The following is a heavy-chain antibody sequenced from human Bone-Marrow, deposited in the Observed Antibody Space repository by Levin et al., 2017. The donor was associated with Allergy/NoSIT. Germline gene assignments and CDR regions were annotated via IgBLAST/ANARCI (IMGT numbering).Heavy chain of an antibody. V-gene: IGHV3-23*01. CDR2: ISGSGGST. J-gene: IGHJ3*02. CDR1: GFTFSSYA. CDR3: AKDGYCNSASWWPNAFDI. D-gene: IGHD2-2*01. Sequence: GGSLRLSCAASGFTFSSYAMSWDRQAPGKGLEWVSVISGSGGSTYYADSVKGRFTISRDNSKNTLYLQMNSLRAEDTAVYYCAKDGYCNSASWWPNAFDIWGKGTMVTVSS.